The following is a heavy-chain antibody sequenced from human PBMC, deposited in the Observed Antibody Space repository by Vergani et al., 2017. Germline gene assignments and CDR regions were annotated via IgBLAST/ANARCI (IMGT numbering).Heavy chain of an antibody. CDR3: ASRYSSSSKFDY. CDR2: ISGSGGST. V-gene: IGHV3-23*01. CDR1: GFTFSSYA. J-gene: IGHJ4*02. D-gene: IGHD6-6*01. Sequence: EVQLLESGGGLVQPGGSLRLSCAASGFTFSSYAMSWVRQAPGKGLEWVSAISGSGGSTYYADSVKGRFTISRDNSKNTLHLQMNSLRAEDTAVYYCASRYSSSSKFDYWGQGTLVTVSS.